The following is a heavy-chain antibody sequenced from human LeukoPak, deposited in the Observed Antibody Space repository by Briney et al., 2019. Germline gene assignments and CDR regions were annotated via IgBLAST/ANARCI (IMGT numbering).Heavy chain of an antibody. Sequence: GGSLRLSCAASGFTFSSYGMHGVRQAPGKGLEWGAVIWYDGSNKYYADSVKGRFTISRDNSKNTLYLQMDSLRAEDTAVYYCARDAVAGKTYFDYWGQGTLVTVSS. CDR3: ARDAVAGKTYFDY. D-gene: IGHD6-19*01. CDR2: IWYDGSNK. J-gene: IGHJ4*02. CDR1: GFTFSSYG. V-gene: IGHV3-33*01.